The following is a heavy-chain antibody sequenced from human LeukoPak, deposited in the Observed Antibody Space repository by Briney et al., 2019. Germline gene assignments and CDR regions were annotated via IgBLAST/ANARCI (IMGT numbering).Heavy chain of an antibody. V-gene: IGHV1-18*01. CDR2: ISAYNGNT. J-gene: IGHJ5*02. Sequence: ASVKVSCKASGYTFTSYGISWVRQAPGQGLEWMRWISAYNGNTNYAQKLQGRVTMTTDTSTSTAYMELRSLRSDDTAVYYCARIYCTNGVCRYYHGPWGQGTLVTVSS. CDR3: ARIYCTNGVCRYYHGP. D-gene: IGHD2-8*01. CDR1: GYTFTSYG.